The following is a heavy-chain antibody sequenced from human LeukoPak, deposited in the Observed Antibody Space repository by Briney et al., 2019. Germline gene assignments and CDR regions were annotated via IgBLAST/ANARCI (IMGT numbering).Heavy chain of an antibody. V-gene: IGHV4-4*02. CDR3: ARRNYGSGSYFDY. CDR1: GGSISRSNW. Sequence: PSETLSLTCAVSGGSISRSNWWSWVRQPPGKGPEWIGEIYHSGTTNYNPSLKSRVTISVDKSKNQFSLKLSSVTAADTAVYYCARRNYGSGSYFDYWGQGTLVTVSS. J-gene: IGHJ4*02. CDR2: IYHSGTT. D-gene: IGHD3-10*01.